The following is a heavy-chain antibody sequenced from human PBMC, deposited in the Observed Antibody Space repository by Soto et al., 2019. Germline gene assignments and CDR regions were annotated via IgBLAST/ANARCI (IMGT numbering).Heavy chain of an antibody. Sequence: GGSLRLSCAASGFTFSSYAMSWVRQAPGKGLEWISAISGSANNAYYADSVKGRFAVSRDNSKNTLYLHMNSLRAEDTAVYFCAKTGGSGWHVSDWGQGILVTVSS. D-gene: IGHD6-19*01. CDR1: GFTFSSYA. CDR3: AKTGGSGWHVSD. V-gene: IGHV3-23*01. J-gene: IGHJ4*02. CDR2: ISGSANNA.